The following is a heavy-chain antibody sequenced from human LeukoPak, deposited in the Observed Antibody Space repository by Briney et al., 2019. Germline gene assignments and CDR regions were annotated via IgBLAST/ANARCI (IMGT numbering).Heavy chain of an antibody. CDR2: IYSSGDT. V-gene: IGHV4-4*09. J-gene: IGHJ4*02. D-gene: IGHD3-3*01. CDR1: GDSISGFN. Sequence: SETLSLTCTVSGDSISGFNWNWIRQPPGKGLEWIGEIYSSGDTNYNPSLSSRLTISVDTSKNQLSLKLNSVTAADTAVYFCARRGFYDHWGRGILVTVSS. CDR3: ARRGFYDH.